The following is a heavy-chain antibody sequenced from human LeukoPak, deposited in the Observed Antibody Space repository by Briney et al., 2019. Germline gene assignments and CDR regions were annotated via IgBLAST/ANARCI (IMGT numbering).Heavy chain of an antibody. CDR3: AKWGVAMIVVVKGYGDY. CDR1: GFTFNNYA. J-gene: IGHJ4*02. D-gene: IGHD3-22*01. Sequence: PGGSLRLSCAASGFTFNNYALSWVRQAPGKGLEWVSTSSGNGGSATYTYYADSVKGRFTISRDNSKNTVSLQMNSLRVDDTAVYYCAKWGVAMIVVVKGYGDYWGQGTLVTVSS. CDR2: SSGNGGSATYT. V-gene: IGHV3-23*01.